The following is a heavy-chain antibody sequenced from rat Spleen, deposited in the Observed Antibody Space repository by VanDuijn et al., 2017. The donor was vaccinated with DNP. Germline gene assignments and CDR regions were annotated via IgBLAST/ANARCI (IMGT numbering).Heavy chain of an antibody. CDR2: IWGHGNT. CDR3: TRESWGYVMDA. D-gene: IGHD5-1*01. CDR1: GFSLTNYG. V-gene: IGHV2S75*01. Sequence: QVQLKESGPVLVQASETLSLTCTVSGFSLTNYGVIWVRQSPGKGLEWMGIIWGHGNTDYNSALKSRLSINRDTSKSQVFLKMNSLQTDDTAIYYCTRESWGYVMDAWGQGASVTVS. J-gene: IGHJ4*01.